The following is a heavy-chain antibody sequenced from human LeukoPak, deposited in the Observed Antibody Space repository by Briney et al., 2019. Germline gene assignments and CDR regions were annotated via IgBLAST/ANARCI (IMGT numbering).Heavy chain of an antibody. CDR2: IKQDGSEK. CDR3: AARSSGNPYF. Sequence: GGSLRLSCTASGLTLSNYWMIWVRQAPGKGLRWVAKIKQDGSEKYYVDSVKGRFTISRGNAENSLYLQMNSLRVEDTAVYYCAARSSGNPYFWGQGTLVTVSS. J-gene: IGHJ4*02. D-gene: IGHD1-26*01. CDR1: GLTLSNYW. V-gene: IGHV3-7*03.